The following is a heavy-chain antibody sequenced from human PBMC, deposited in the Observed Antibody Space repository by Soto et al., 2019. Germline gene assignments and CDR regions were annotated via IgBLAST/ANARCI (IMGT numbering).Heavy chain of an antibody. CDR2: ISGSGGST. Sequence: ASVKVSCAASGFTFSSYAMSWVRQAPGKGLEWVSAISGSGGSTYYADSVKGRFTISRDNSKNTLYLQMNSLRAEDTAVYYCAKAPTIFGVVISYWGQGTLVTVSS. CDR1: GFTFSSYA. J-gene: IGHJ4*02. CDR3: AKAPTIFGVVISY. V-gene: IGHV3-23*01. D-gene: IGHD3-3*01.